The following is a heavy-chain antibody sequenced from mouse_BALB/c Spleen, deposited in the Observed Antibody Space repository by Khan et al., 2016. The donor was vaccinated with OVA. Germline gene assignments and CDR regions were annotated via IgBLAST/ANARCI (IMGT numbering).Heavy chain of an antibody. CDR2: IYPGSGNT. CDR3: ARRGIYDGYYVGFAY. D-gene: IGHD2-3*01. V-gene: IGHV1-84*02. J-gene: IGHJ3*01. CDR1: GYTFTDYH. Sequence: QVRLQQSGPELVKPGASVKISCKASGYTFTDYHINWVKQKPGQGLEWIGWIYPGSGNTKYNEKFKGKATLTVDTSSSTAYMQLSSLTSEDTAVYFCARRGIYDGYYVGFAYWGQGTLVTVSA.